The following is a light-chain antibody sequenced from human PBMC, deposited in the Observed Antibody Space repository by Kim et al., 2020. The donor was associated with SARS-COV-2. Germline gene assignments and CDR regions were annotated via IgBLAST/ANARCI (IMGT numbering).Light chain of an antibody. CDR2: GAS. CDR3: QQLDNYPLT. V-gene: IGKV1-9*01. Sequence: ASVEDIVTITCRASQDIRSSFAWYQQMPAKAPRLLIYGASTLQSGVPSRFSGSGSGTTFTLTISNLQPEDFASYFCQQLDNYPLTFGPGTKVDIK. J-gene: IGKJ3*01. CDR1: QDIRSS.